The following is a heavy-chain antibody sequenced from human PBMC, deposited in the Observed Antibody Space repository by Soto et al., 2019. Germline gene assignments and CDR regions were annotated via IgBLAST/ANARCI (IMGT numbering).Heavy chain of an antibody. CDR3: VRARRRLSQGTRVLSPQVTYGMDV. CDR2: INHSGST. J-gene: IGHJ6*02. Sequence: SETLSLTCAVYGGSFSGYYWSWIRQPPGRGLEWIGEINHSGSTNYNPSLKSRVTISVDTSKNQFSLKLSSVTAADTAVYYCVRARRRLSQGTRVLSPQVTYGMDVWGQGTTVTVSS. D-gene: IGHD5-18*01. CDR1: GGSFSGYY. V-gene: IGHV4-34*01.